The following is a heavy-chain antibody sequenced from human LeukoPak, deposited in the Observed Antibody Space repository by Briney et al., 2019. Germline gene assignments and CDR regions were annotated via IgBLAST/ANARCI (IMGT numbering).Heavy chain of an antibody. CDR3: ARGGSGSGYLYYFDY. J-gene: IGHJ4*02. Sequence: VSVKVSCKASGYSFSDYSMHWVRQASGQGLEWMGRINSNSGDTMYDQNFQGRVTMTRDTSINTAYLELSGLTSDDTAVYYCARGGSGSGYLYYFDYWGQGTLVSVSS. CDR2: INSNSGDT. V-gene: IGHV1-2*06. CDR1: GYSFSDYS. D-gene: IGHD3-10*01.